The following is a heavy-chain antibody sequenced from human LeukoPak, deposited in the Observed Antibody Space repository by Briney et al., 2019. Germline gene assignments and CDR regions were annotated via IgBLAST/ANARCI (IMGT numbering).Heavy chain of an antibody. D-gene: IGHD5-18*01. CDR3: TTDFRRGYTYGNHDY. V-gene: IGHV3-15*01. CDR2: IKSNTDGGTT. Sequence: PGGSLRLSCAASGFTFTKAWMSWVRQAPGKGLEWVGRIKSNTDGGTTDYTAPVRGRFTISRDDSKNTLYMQMSSLKNEDTAVYYCTTDFRRGYTYGNHDYWGQGTLVTVSP. J-gene: IGHJ4*02. CDR1: GFTFTKAW.